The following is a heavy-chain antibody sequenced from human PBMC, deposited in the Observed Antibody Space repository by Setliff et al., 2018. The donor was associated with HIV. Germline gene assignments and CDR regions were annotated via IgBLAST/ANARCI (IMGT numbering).Heavy chain of an antibody. V-gene: IGHV2-5*02. J-gene: IGHJ4*02. CDR1: GFSLTTSAVG. CDR2: ISWDDDK. Sequence: SGPTLVNPTQTLTLTCAFSGFSLTTSAVGVGWIRQPPGKALEWLALISWDDDKRYRSSLKSRLTITKDTSKNQVILTMTDMDPVDTATYCCAHSLYCSSSNCSGLLFDYWGQGTLVTVSS. CDR3: AHSLYCSSSNCSGLLFDY. D-gene: IGHD2-2*01.